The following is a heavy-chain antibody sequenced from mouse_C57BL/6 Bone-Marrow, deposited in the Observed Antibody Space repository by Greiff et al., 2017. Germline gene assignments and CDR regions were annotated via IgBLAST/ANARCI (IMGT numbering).Heavy chain of an antibody. V-gene: IGHV5-15*04. J-gene: IGHJ4*01. Sequence: EVKLVESGGGLVQPGGSLKLSCAASGFTFSDYGMAWVRQAPRKGPEWVAFISNLAYSIYYADTVTGRFTFSRENAKNTLYLEMSSLRSEDTAMYYCARRDYDGGAYAMDYWGQGTSVTVSS. D-gene: IGHD2-4*01. CDR3: ARRDYDGGAYAMDY. CDR1: GFTFSDYG. CDR2: ISNLAYSI.